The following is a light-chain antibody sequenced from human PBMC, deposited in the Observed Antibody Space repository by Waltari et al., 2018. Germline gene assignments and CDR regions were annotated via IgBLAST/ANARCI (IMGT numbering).Light chain of an antibody. CDR1: SRDVGGYHY. CDR3: CSYAGSWV. CDR2: DVS. J-gene: IGLJ3*02. V-gene: IGLV2-11*01. Sequence: QSALTQPRSVSGSPGQSVTLSCPGTSRDVGGYHYVSWYQHHPGKAPKLMIYDVSKRPSGVPDRFSGSKSGNTASLTISGLQAEDEADYYCCSYAGSWVFGGGTKLTVL.